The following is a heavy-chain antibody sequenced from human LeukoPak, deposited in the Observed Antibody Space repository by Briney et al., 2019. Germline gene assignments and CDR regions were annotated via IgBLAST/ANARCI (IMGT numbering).Heavy chain of an antibody. CDR1: GFTFSSYS. CDR3: ARDRVTMVWGHTAPQH. J-gene: IGHJ1*01. CDR2: ISSSSSYI. Sequence: AGGSLRLSCAASGFTFSSYSMNWVRQAPGKGLEWVSSISSSSSYIYYADSVKGRFTISRDNAKNSLYLQMNSLRAEDTAVYYCARDRVTMVWGHTAPQHWGQGTLVTVSS. D-gene: IGHD3-10*01. V-gene: IGHV3-21*01.